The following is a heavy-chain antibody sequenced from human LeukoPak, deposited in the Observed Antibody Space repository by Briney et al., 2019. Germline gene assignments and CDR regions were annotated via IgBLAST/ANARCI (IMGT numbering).Heavy chain of an antibody. CDR3: AKDGRVGSSSWYDY. CDR1: GFTFDDYT. Sequence: GGSLRLSCAASGFTFDDYTMHWVRQAPGKGLEWVSLISWDGGSTYYADSVKGRFTISRDNSKNSLYLQTNSLRTEDTALYYCAKDGRVGSSSWYDYWGQGTLVTVSS. V-gene: IGHV3-43*01. CDR2: ISWDGGST. J-gene: IGHJ4*02. D-gene: IGHD6-13*01.